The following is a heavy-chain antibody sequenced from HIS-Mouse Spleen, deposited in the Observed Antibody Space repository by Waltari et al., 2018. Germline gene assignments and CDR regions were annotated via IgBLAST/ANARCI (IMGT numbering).Heavy chain of an antibody. D-gene: IGHD6-13*01. V-gene: IGHV4-39*07. CDR2: IYYSGST. CDR1: GGPISSSSYY. CDR3: AREIPYSSSWYDWYFDL. J-gene: IGHJ2*01. Sequence: QLQLQESGPGLVKPSETLSLTCPVPGGPISSSSYYWGWIRQPPGKGLEWIGRIYYSGSTYYNPSLKSRVTISVDTSKNQFSLKLSSVTAADTAVYYCAREIPYSSSWYDWYFDLWGRGTLVTVSA.